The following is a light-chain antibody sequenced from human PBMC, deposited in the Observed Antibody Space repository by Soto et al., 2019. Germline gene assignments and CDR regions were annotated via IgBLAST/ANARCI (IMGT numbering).Light chain of an antibody. V-gene: IGKV1-5*01. J-gene: IGKJ4*01. CDR3: QQYNRVPLT. CDR2: DAS. Sequence: IQMTQSPSTLSASVGDRVTITCRASQSDGWWVAWYQQKPGKAPRLLIYDASTLETEVPSRFSGRGSGTEFTLTISSLQPDDFATYYCQQYNRVPLTFGGGTKVE. CDR1: QSDGWW.